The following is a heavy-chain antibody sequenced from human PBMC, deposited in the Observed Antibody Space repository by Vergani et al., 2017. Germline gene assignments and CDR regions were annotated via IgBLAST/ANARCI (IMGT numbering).Heavy chain of an antibody. CDR3: ARRHCSGGSCYSFDY. CDR1: GGSFSGYY. V-gene: IGHV4-34*01. Sequence: QVQLQQWGAGLLKPSETLSLTCAVYGGSFSGYYWSWFRQPPGKGLEWIGEINHSGSTNYNPSLKSRVTISVDTSKNQFSLKLSSVTAADTAVYSCARRHCSGGSCYSFDYWGQGTLVTVSS. J-gene: IGHJ4*02. CDR2: INHSGST. D-gene: IGHD2-15*01.